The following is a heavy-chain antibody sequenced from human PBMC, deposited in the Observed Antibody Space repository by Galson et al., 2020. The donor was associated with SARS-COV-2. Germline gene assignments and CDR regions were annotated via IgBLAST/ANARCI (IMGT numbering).Heavy chain of an antibody. CDR3: ARVRTRGVYDSSGYQYYEFDY. D-gene: IGHD3-22*01. CDR2: INPNSGGT. Sequence: KASGYTFTGYYMHWVRQAPGQGLEWMGWINPNSGGTNYAQKFQGRVTMTRDTSMSTAYMELSRLRSDDTAVYYCARVRTRGVYDSSGYQYYEFDYWGQGTLVTVSS. CDR1: GYTFTGYY. V-gene: IGHV1-2*02. J-gene: IGHJ4*02.